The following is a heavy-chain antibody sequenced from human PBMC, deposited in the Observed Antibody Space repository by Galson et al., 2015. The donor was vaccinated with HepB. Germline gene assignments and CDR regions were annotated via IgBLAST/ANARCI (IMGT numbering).Heavy chain of an antibody. CDR2: INPNSGGT. J-gene: IGHJ3*02. CDR1: GYTFTGYY. Sequence: SVKVSCKASGYTFTGYYMHWVRQAPGQGLEWMGWINPNSGGTNYAQKFQGRVTMTRDTSISTAYMELSRLRSDDTAVYYCARGDGGLAAISGGDAFDIWGQGTMVTVSS. CDR3: ARGDGGLAAISGGDAFDI. D-gene: IGHD2-2*02. V-gene: IGHV1-2*02.